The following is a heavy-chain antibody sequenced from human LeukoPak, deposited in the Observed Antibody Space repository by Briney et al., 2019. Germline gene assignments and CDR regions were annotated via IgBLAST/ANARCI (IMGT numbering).Heavy chain of an antibody. J-gene: IGHJ4*02. CDR1: GGSISSYY. V-gene: IGHV4-59*01. CDR3: ARVREDSSWSHFDY. D-gene: IGHD6-13*01. CDR2: IYYSGST. Sequence: KPLETLSLTCTVSGGSISSYYWSWIRQPPGKGLEWIGYIYYSGSTNYNPSLKSRVTISVDTSKNLFSLKLSSVTAADTAVYYCARVREDSSWSHFDYWGQGTLVTVSS.